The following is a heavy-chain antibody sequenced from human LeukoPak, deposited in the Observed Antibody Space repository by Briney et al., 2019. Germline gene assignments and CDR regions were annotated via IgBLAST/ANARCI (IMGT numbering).Heavy chain of an antibody. D-gene: IGHD3-10*01. CDR3: ASAGRHYYGSGSYRAFDI. V-gene: IGHV4-59*01. CDR1: GGSISSYY. J-gene: IGHJ3*02. CDR2: IYYSGST. Sequence: SETLSLTCTVSGGSISSYYWSWIRQPPGKGLEWIGHIYYSGSTNYNPSLKSRVTISVDTSKNQFSLKLSSVTAADTAVYYCASAGRHYYGSGSYRAFDIWGQGTMVTVSS.